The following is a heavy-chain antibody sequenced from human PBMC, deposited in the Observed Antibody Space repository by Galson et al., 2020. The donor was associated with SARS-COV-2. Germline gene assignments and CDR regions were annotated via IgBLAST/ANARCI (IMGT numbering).Heavy chain of an antibody. D-gene: IGHD2-8*02. V-gene: IGHV3-73*01. CDR1: GLTFSDST. CDR3: ARLAFGGVHPSQY. Sequence: GESLKISCAASGLTFSDSTMHWVRQASGKGLEWVGRVQTKPNNYATAYAASVKGRCTISRDDSKKTAYLQMHSLKTEDTAVYYCARLAFGGVHPSQYWGQGILVTVSS. CDR2: VQTKPNNYAT. J-gene: IGHJ4*02.